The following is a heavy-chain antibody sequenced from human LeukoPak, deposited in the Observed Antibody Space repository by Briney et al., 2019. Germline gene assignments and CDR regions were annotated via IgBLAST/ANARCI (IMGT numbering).Heavy chain of an antibody. D-gene: IGHD3-10*02. J-gene: IGHJ6*04. CDR2: ISTSSSCI. Sequence: GGSLRLSCATSGFTFSSSSMNWVRQAPGKGLEWVSSISTSSSCIYYADSVKGRFTISRDNAKKSLYLQMNSLRAEDTAVYYCAELGITMIGGVWGKGTTVTVSS. CDR3: AELGITMIGGV. CDR1: GFTFSSSS. V-gene: IGHV3-21*01.